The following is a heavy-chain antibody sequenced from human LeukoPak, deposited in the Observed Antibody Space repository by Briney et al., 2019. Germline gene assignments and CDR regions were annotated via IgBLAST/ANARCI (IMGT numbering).Heavy chain of an antibody. Sequence: ASVKVSCKASGYTFTGYYMHWVRQAPGQGLEWMGWINPNSGGTNYAQKFQGRVTMTRGTSISTAYMELSRLRSDDTAVYYCAREFKQWPGKTDYWGQGTLVTVSS. CDR1: GYTFTGYY. V-gene: IGHV1-2*02. CDR2: INPNSGGT. CDR3: AREFKQWPGKTDY. D-gene: IGHD6-19*01. J-gene: IGHJ4*02.